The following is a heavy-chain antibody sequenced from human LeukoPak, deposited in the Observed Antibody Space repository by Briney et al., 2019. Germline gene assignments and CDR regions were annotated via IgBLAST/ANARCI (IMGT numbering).Heavy chain of an antibody. V-gene: IGHV5-10-1*01. D-gene: IGHD3-10*01. CDR2: IDPSDSYT. CDR3: AGAGSGTDYGMDV. CDR1: GXSITSFW. Sequence: GESLKISCKGSGXSITSFWISWVRQMPGKGLEWMGRIDPSDSYTNYSPSFQGHVTISVDKSIRTAYLQWSSLKASDTAMYYCAGAGSGTDYGMDVWGQGTTVTVSS. J-gene: IGHJ6*02.